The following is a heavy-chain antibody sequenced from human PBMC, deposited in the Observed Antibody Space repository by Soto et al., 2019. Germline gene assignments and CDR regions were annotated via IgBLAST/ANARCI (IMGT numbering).Heavy chain of an antibody. CDR3: ARITGRHLDC. CDR1: GGSFSGDY. J-gene: IGHJ4*02. CDR2: INHSGST. D-gene: IGHD1-20*01. V-gene: IGHV4-34*01. Sequence: SETLSLTCAVYGGSFSGDYWRWIRQPPGKGLEWIGEINHSGSTNYNPSLKSRVTISVDTSKNQFSLTLYSVTAADSAVYYCARITGRHLDCWGQRILVAVSS.